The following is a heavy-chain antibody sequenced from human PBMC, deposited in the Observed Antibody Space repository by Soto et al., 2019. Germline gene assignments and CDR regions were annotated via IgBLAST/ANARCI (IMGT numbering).Heavy chain of an antibody. D-gene: IGHD6-6*01. J-gene: IGHJ6*02. V-gene: IGHV3-33*01. Sequence: GGSLRLSCAASGFTFSSYGIRWCRHSPGKGLEWVAVIWYDGSNKYYADSVKGRFTISRDNSKNTLYLQMNSLRAEDTAVYYCARGGVSSSSEGGIYGMDVWGQGTTVTVSS. CDR2: IWYDGSNK. CDR3: ARGGVSSSSEGGIYGMDV. CDR1: GFTFSSYG.